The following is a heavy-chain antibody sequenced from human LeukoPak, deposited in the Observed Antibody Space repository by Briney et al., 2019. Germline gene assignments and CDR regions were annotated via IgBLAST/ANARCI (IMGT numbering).Heavy chain of an antibody. D-gene: IGHD2/OR15-2a*01. V-gene: IGHV4-59*02. Sequence: SETLSLTCTVSGASVSSYYWSWIRQPPGKGLEWIGYIYYSGNTNYNPSLDSRATLSVDTSKNQFSLRLTSVTAADTAVYYCARVRVGGTFYYFDYWGQGTLVTVSS. J-gene: IGHJ4*02. CDR1: GASVSSYY. CDR2: IYYSGNT. CDR3: ARVRVGGTFYYFDY.